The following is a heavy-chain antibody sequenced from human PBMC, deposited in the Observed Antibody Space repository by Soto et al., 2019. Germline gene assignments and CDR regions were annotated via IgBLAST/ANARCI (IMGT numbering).Heavy chain of an antibody. CDR3: ARDLRQLALYYYYGMDV. J-gene: IGHJ6*02. D-gene: IGHD6-6*01. CDR2: IIPIFGTA. CDR1: GGTFSSYA. Sequence: SVKVSCKASGGTFSSYAISWVRQAPGQGLEWMGGIIPIFGTANYAQKFQGRVTITADESTSTAYMELSSLRSEDTAVYYCARDLRQLALYYYYGMDVWGQGTTVTV. V-gene: IGHV1-69*13.